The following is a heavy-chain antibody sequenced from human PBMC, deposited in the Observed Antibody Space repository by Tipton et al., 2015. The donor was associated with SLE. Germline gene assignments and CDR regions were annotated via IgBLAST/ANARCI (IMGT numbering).Heavy chain of an antibody. J-gene: IGHJ5*02. Sequence: TLSLTCTVSGGSISSYYWSWILQPPGKGLEWIGYIYYSGSTNYNPSLKSRVTISVDTSKNQFSLKLSSVTAADTAVYYCARDLGTYTPWGQGTLVTVSS. D-gene: IGHD2-2*02. CDR2: IYYSGST. CDR1: GGSISSYY. CDR3: ARDLGTYTP. V-gene: IGHV4-59*01.